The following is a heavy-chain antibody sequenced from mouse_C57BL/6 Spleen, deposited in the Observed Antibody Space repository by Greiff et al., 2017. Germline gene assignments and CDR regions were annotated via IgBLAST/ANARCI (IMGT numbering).Heavy chain of an antibody. D-gene: IGHD1-1*01. CDR3: ARSGYYGPYFDY. V-gene: IGHV1-39*01. CDR2: INPNYGTT. CDR1: GYSFTDYN. J-gene: IGHJ2*01. Sequence: VQLKESGPELVKPGASVKISCKASGYSFTDYNMNWVKQRNGKSLEWIGVINPNYGTTSYNQKFKGTATLTVDQSSSTAYLQLNSLTSEDSAVYYCARSGYYGPYFDYWGQGTTLTVSA.